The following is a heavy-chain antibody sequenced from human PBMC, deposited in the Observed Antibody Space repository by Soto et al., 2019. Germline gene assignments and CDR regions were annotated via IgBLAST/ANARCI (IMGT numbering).Heavy chain of an antibody. V-gene: IGHV4-59*01. J-gene: IGHJ4*02. D-gene: IGHD2-15*01. CDR2: IFYSGST. Sequence: SETLSLTCTVSGGSISSYYWSWIRQPPGKGLEWIGYIFYSGSTNYNPSLKSRVIISVDTSKNQVSLKLSSVTAADTAVYWCACVRNIREPARGFDYGGQGTLVTVS. CDR1: GGSISSYY. CDR3: ACVRNIREPARGFDY.